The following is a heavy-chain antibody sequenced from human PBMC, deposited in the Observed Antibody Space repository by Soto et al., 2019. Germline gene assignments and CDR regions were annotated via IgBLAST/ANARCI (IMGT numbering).Heavy chain of an antibody. J-gene: IGHJ5*02. V-gene: IGHV3-33*01. CDR1: GFTFSSYG. Sequence: QVQLVESGGGVVQAGRSMRLSCAASGFTFSSYGMHWVRQAPGKGLEWVAVIWYDGSNKYYADSVKGRFTISRDNSKNTLYLQMNSLRAEDTAVYYCARGPSGAPYYGDLFDPWGQGTLVTVSS. D-gene: IGHD4-17*01. CDR3: ARGPSGAPYYGDLFDP. CDR2: IWYDGSNK.